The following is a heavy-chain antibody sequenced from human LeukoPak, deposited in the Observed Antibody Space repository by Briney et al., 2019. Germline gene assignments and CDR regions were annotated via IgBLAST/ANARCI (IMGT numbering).Heavy chain of an antibody. CDR3: ARGGGSYFGPQTTFDY. CDR1: GFTFRDYT. CDR2: IDKSGTFI. Sequence: GGSLRLSCTASGFTFRDYTINWVRQAPGKGLEWVSAIDKSGTFIKYADSVKGRFTVSRDNAKNSLFLQMNSLKVEDTAVYYCARGGGSYFGPQTTFDYWGQGTLVTVSS. D-gene: IGHD1-26*01. J-gene: IGHJ4*02. V-gene: IGHV3-21*01.